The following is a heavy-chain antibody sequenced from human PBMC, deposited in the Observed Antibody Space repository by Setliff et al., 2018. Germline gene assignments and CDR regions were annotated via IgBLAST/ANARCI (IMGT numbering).Heavy chain of an antibody. CDR2: INPNSGGT. CDR1: GYTFTGYY. V-gene: IGHV1-2*06. J-gene: IGHJ4*02. Sequence: ASVKVSCKASGYTFTGYYMHWVRQAPGQGLVWMGRINPNSGGTNYAQKFQGRVTISADKSISTAYLQWSSLKASDTAMYYCARYSSSFAAGDYWGQGTLVTVSS. CDR3: ARYSSSFAAGDY. D-gene: IGHD6-6*01.